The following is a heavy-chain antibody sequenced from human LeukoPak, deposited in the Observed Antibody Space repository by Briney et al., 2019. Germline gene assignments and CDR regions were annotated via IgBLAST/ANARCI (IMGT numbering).Heavy chain of an antibody. D-gene: IGHD1-26*01. CDR3: ARASDPLVPPGV. Sequence: SVKVSCKASGGAFSSYAISWVRQAPGQGLEWMGRIIPIFGTANYAQKFQGRVTITTDESTSTAYMELSSLRSEDTAVYYCARASDPLVPPGVWGKGTTVTVSS. CDR1: GGAFSSYA. V-gene: IGHV1-69*05. CDR2: IIPIFGTA. J-gene: IGHJ6*04.